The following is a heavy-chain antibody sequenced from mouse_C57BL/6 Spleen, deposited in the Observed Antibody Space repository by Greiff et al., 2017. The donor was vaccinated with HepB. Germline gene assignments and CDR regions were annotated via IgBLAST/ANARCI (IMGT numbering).Heavy chain of an antibody. J-gene: IGHJ1*03. Sequence: EVKLEESGGGLVQPGGSMKLSCVASGFTFSNYWMNWVRQSPEKGLEWVAQIRLKSDNYATHYAESVKGRFTISRDDSKSSVYLQMNNLRAEDTGIYYCTGLRRGWYFDVWGTGTTVTVSS. D-gene: IGHD2-12*01. V-gene: IGHV6-3*01. CDR3: TGLRRGWYFDV. CDR1: GFTFSNYW. CDR2: IRLKSDNYAT.